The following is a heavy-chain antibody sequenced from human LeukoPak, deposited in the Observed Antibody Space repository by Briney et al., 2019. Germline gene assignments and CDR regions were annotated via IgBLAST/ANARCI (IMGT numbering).Heavy chain of an antibody. D-gene: IGHD2-15*01. CDR1: GNSFISFA. CDR3: AREISDY. CDR2: INTNTGNP. Sequence: SGNSFISFAISWVRQAPGQGLEWMGWINTNTGNPTYAQGFTGRFVFSLDTSVSTAYLQISSLKAEDTAVYYCAREISDYWGQGTLVTVSS. V-gene: IGHV7-4-1*02. J-gene: IGHJ4*02.